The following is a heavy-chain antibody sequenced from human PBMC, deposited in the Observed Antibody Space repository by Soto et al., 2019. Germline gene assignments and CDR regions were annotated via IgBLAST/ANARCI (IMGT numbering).Heavy chain of an antibody. D-gene: IGHD3-10*01. CDR1: GFTFSKYG. V-gene: IGHV3-23*01. CDR2: ISGGGGST. Sequence: GGSLRLSCAAPGFTFSKYGMNWVRQAPGKGLEWVSGISGGGGSTWYADSVKGRFTISRDNSKNTFFLLMNSLRDDDTAIYYCARDGASIQFGDWGQGTLVTVSS. J-gene: IGHJ4*02. CDR3: ARDGASIQFGD.